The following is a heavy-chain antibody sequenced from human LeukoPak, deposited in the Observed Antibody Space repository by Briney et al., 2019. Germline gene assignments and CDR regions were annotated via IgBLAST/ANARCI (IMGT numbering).Heavy chain of an antibody. V-gene: IGHV1-8*01. CDR1: GYTFTSYD. CDR3: ARGPYYYGSRSYYEDYYYYYYMDV. D-gene: IGHD3-10*01. J-gene: IGHJ6*03. CDR2: MNPKSGST. Sequence: ASVKVSCKASGYTFTSYDINWVRQATGQGLEWMGWMNPKSGSTGYAQKFQGRVTMTRDTSISTAYMELRSLRSEDTAVYCCARGPYYYGSRSYYEDYYYYYYMDVWAKGTTVTVSS.